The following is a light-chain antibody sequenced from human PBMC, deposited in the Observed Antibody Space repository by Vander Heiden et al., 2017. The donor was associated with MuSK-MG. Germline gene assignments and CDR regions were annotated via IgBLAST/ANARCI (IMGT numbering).Light chain of an antibody. J-gene: IGKJ3*01. Sequence: EIVLTQSPATLSLSPGERATISCSASQSVSSYLAWYQQKPGQAPRLLIYDASNRATGIPARFSGSGSGTDFTLTISSLEPEDFAVYYCQQRSNWPPGVTFGPGTKVDIK. CDR2: DAS. V-gene: IGKV3-11*01. CDR3: QQRSNWPPGVT. CDR1: QSVSSY.